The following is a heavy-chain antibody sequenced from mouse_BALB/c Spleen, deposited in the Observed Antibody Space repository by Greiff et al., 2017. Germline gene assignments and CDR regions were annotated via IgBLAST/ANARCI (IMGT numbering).Heavy chain of an antibody. V-gene: IGHV1-69*02. J-gene: IGHJ4*01. CDR2: IYPSDSYT. CDR1: GYTFTSYW. Sequence: QVQLQQPGAELVRPGASVKLSCKASGYTFTSYWINWVKQRPGQGLEWIGNIYPSDSYTNYNQKFKDKATLTVDKSSSTAYMQLSSPTSEDSAVYYCTRDFTTEYYYAMDYWGQGTSVTVSS. D-gene: IGHD2-12*01. CDR3: TRDFTTEYYYAMDY.